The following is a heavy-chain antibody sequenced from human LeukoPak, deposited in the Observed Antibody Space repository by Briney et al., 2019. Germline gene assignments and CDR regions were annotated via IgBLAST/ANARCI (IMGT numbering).Heavy chain of an antibody. J-gene: IGHJ5*02. D-gene: IGHD3-22*01. Sequence: PGRSLRLSCAASGFTFNSFGIHWVRQAPGKGREGVAVIYYDGSNNFYSDSVKGRFTISRANSKNTVFLQMSSLRAEDTAVYYCARDHHPGYHDSLGLNWLDPWGQGTLVSVSS. CDR1: GFTFNSFG. CDR3: ARDHHPGYHDSLGLNWLDP. CDR2: IYYDGSNN. V-gene: IGHV3-30*12.